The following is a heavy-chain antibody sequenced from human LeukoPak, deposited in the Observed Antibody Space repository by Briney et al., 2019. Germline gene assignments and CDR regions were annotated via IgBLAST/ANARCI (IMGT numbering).Heavy chain of an antibody. CDR3: ATTTITIFGVVILWGVAFDI. Sequence: ASVKVSRKVSGYTLTELSMHWVRQAPGKGLEWMGGFDPEDGETIYAQKFQGRVTMTEDTSTDTAYMELSSLRSEDTAVYYCATTTITIFGVVILWGVAFDIWGQGTMVTVSS. CDR1: GYTLTELS. J-gene: IGHJ3*02. D-gene: IGHD3-3*01. V-gene: IGHV1-24*01. CDR2: FDPEDGET.